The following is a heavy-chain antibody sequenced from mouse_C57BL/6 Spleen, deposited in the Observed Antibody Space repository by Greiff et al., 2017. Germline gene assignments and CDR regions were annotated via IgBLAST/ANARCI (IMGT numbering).Heavy chain of an antibody. V-gene: IGHV1-59*01. CDR3: ARDRGGSYCYFDV. CDR1: GYTFTSYW. D-gene: IGHD1-1*02. J-gene: IGHJ1*03. CDR2: IDPSDSYT. Sequence: VQLQQPGAELVRPGASVKLSCKASGYTFTSYWMHWVKQRPGQCLEWIGVIDPSDSYTNYNQKFKGKATLTVDTSSSTAYMQLSSLTSEDSAVYYCARDRGGSYCYFDVWGTGTTVTVSS.